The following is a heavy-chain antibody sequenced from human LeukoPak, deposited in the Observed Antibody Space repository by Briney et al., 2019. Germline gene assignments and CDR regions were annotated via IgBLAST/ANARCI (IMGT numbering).Heavy chain of an antibody. V-gene: IGHV1-18*01. CDR2: INTYNGNT. CDR1: GYTFTSYG. CDR3: ARGGSGRPFGC. J-gene: IGHJ4*02. D-gene: IGHD6-19*01. Sequence: GASVKVSCKASGYTFTSYGNSWVRQAPGQGLEYMGWINTYNGNTYYEQRLQGRVTMTTDTSTSTAYMELGSLRSDDTAVYYCARGGSGRPFGCWGQGTLVTVSS.